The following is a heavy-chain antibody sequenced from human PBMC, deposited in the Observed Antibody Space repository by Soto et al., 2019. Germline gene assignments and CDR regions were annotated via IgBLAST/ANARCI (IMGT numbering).Heavy chain of an antibody. CDR3: AKGEGYCGTSGCFGYFAY. CDR2: VMGGGGGT. Sequence: EVQLLESGGGLVQPGGTLRLSCAASGFTFSGHTMSWVRQGPGKGLEWVSGVMGGGGGTYYADSLKGRFTISRDNSKNTLYLQMDSLRAEDTAVYYCAKGEGYCGTSGCFGYFAYWGQGTLVTVSS. D-gene: IGHD2-2*01. J-gene: IGHJ4*02. CDR1: GFTFSGHT. V-gene: IGHV3-23*01.